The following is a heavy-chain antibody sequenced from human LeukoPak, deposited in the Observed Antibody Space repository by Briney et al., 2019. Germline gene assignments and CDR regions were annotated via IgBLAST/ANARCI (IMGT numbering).Heavy chain of an antibody. J-gene: IGHJ5*02. CDR3: ARDETFYYSSGSPRCDP. CDR1: GFTFSSYA. CDR2: ISYDGNNK. D-gene: IGHD3-10*01. V-gene: IGHV3-30-3*01. Sequence: GGSLRLSCAASGFTFSSYAMHWVRQAPGKGLEWVAVISYDGNNKYYADSVKGRFTISRDNSKSTVYLQMNSLRPEDTAVYYCARDETFYYSSGSPRCDPWGQGTLVTVSS.